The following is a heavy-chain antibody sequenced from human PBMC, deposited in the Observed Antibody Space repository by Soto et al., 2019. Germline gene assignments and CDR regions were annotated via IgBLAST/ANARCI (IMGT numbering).Heavy chain of an antibody. CDR1: GDSINSNDDY. Sequence: SETLSLTCTVSGDSINSNDDYWGWIRQPPGKGLEWIGTTRYAGSTYSNPSLRSRVAISADTSSTQFSLRLNSVTAADTAVYYCARQIGFGRWNFDLWGRGTLVT. D-gene: IGHD3-10*01. J-gene: IGHJ2*01. CDR2: TRYAGST. V-gene: IGHV4-39*01. CDR3: ARQIGFGRWNFDL.